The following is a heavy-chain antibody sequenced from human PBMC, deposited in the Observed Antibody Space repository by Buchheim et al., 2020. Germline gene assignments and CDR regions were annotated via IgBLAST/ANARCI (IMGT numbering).Heavy chain of an antibody. CDR2: ISYDGSNK. J-gene: IGHJ6*02. D-gene: IGHD3-22*01. CDR1: GFTFSSYA. V-gene: IGHV3-30*04. CDR3: ARLDNSIYGMDV. Sequence: QVQLVESGGGVVQPGRSLRLSCAASGFTFSSYAMHWVRQAPGKGLEWVAVISYDGSNKYYADSVKGRFTISRDNSKNTLYLQMNSLRAEDTAVYYCARLDNSIYGMDVWGQGTT.